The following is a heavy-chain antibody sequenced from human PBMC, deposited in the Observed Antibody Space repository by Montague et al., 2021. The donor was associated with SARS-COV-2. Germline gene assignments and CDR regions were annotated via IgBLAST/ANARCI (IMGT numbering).Heavy chain of an antibody. CDR1: GGSISSGGCY. V-gene: IGHV4-31*03. D-gene: IGHD2-2*01. CDR3: AREPRVGQLLSIYYYGMDV. J-gene: IGHJ6*02. Sequence: TLSLTCTVSGGSISSGGCYWSWNRQHPGKGLEWNGYIYYSGSTYYNPSLKSRVTISVDTSKNQFSLKLSSVTAADTAVYYCAREPRVGQLLSIYYYGMDVWGQGTTVTVSS. CDR2: IYYSGST.